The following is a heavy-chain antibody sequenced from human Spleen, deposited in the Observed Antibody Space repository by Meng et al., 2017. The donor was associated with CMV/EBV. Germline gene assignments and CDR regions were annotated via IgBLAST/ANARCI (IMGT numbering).Heavy chain of an antibody. Sequence: GESLKISCATSGFNFRIYGMHWVRQLPGKGLEWVAFIRYDEKTKYYVDSVKGRFTISRDNVKNSLYLQMNSLRADDTAVYYCATQRGSYCISASCSFDYWGQGTLVTVSS. CDR3: ATQRGSYCISASCSFDY. D-gene: IGHD2-2*01. CDR1: GFNFRIYG. CDR2: IRYDEKTK. V-gene: IGHV3-30*02. J-gene: IGHJ4*02.